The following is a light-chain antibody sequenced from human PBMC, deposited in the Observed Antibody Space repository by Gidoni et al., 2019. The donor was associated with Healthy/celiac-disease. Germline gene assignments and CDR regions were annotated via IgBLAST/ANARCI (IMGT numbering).Light chain of an antibody. CDR1: QSISSY. V-gene: IGKV1-39*01. Sequence: DNQMTQSPSSLAASVGDRVTITCRASQSISSYLNWYQKKPGKAPKLLIYAASSWNGVVPSRCSGSGSGTDFTLTISSLQPEDFATYYCQHSYSTPRTFGPGTNVDIK. CDR2: AAS. CDR3: QHSYSTPRT. J-gene: IGKJ3*01.